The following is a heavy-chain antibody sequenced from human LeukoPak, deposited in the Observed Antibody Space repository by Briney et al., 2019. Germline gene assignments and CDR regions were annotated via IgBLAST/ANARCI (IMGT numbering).Heavy chain of an antibody. V-gene: IGHV1-8*03. CDR3: ARGRDIVVVPAAMGGLGY. D-gene: IGHD2-2*01. J-gene: IGHJ4*02. CDR2: MNPNSGNT. Sequence: ASVKVSCKASGYTFTSYDINWVRQATGQGLEWMGWMNPNSGNTGYAQKFQGRVTITRNTSISTAYMELSSLRSGDTAVYYCARGRDIVVVPAAMGGLGYWGQGTLVTVSS. CDR1: GYTFTSYD.